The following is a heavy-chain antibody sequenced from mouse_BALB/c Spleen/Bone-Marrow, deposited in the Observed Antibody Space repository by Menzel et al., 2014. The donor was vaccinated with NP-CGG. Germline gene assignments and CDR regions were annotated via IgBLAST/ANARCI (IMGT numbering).Heavy chain of an antibody. CDR3: AMYYYGSSLFAY. CDR2: IDPANGNT. Sequence: EVQLQQSGAELVKPGASVKLSCTASGFNIKDTSMHWVKQRPEQGLEWIGRIDPANGNTKYDPKFQGKATITADTSSNTAYLQLSSLTSEDTAVYYCAMYYYGSSLFAYWGQGTLVTVSA. V-gene: IGHV14-3*02. D-gene: IGHD1-1*01. CDR1: GFNIKDTS. J-gene: IGHJ3*01.